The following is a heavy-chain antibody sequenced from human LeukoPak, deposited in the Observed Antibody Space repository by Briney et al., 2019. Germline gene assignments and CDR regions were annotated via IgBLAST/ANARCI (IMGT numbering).Heavy chain of an antibody. Sequence: PGGSLRLSCAASGFTFSRYWMHWVRRAPGKGLVWVSRINSDGSGTSNADSVKGRFTISRDNAKNTLYLQMNSLRAEDTAVYYCARDRDGDLDYWGRGTLVTVSS. CDR2: INSDGSGT. J-gene: IGHJ4*02. CDR1: GFTFSRYW. CDR3: ARDRDGDLDY. V-gene: IGHV3-74*01. D-gene: IGHD4-17*01.